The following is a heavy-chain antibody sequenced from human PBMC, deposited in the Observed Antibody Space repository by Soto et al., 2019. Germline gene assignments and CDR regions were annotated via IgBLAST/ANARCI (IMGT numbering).Heavy chain of an antibody. J-gene: IGHJ4*02. V-gene: IGHV4-39*01. CDR2: IYYSGST. CDR3: ATMNWNFLSNFDY. Sequence: SETLSLTCIVSGGSISSSSYYWGWIRQPPGKGLEWIGSIYYSGSTYYNPSLKSRVTISVDTSKNQFSLKLSSVTAADTAVYYCATMNWNFLSNFDYWGQGTLVTVSS. D-gene: IGHD1-7*01. CDR1: GGSISSSSYY.